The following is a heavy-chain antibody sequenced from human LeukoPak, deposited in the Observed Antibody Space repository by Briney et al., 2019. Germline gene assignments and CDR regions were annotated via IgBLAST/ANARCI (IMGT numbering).Heavy chain of an antibody. CDR1: GGSFSGYY. Sequence: SETLSLTCAVYGGSFSGYYWSWIRQPPGKGLEWIGEINHSGSTNYNPSLKSRVTISVDTSKNQFSLKLSSVTAADTAVYYCAIYDSSGITFDYWGQGTLVTVSS. CDR2: INHSGST. V-gene: IGHV4-34*01. CDR3: AIYDSSGITFDY. D-gene: IGHD3-22*01. J-gene: IGHJ4*02.